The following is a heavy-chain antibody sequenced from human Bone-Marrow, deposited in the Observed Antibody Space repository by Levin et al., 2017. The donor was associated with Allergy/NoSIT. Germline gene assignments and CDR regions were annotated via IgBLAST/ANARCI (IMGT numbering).Heavy chain of an antibody. CDR1: GGSISSSNYY. Sequence: SETLSLTCTVSGGSISSSNYYWGWIRQPPGKGPEWIGSLYYSGSNYYNPSLKSRVTISVDTSKKQVSLNLSSVTAADTAVYYCARHVMVSFVGISVPGVFDFWGQGTMVSVSS. CDR2: LYYSGSN. D-gene: IGHD3-16*01. CDR3: ARHVMVSFVGISVPGVFDF. J-gene: IGHJ3*01. V-gene: IGHV4-39*01.